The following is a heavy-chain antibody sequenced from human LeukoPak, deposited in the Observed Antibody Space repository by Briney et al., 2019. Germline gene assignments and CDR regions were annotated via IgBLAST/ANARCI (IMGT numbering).Heavy chain of an antibody. CDR3: ARRIVEDAGYFDY. J-gene: IGHJ4*02. Sequence: SETLSLTCTVSGGSISSYYWSWIRQPPGKGLEWIGYIYYSGSTNYNPSLKSRVTISVDTSKNQFSLKLSSVTAADTAVYYCARRIVEDAGYFDYWGQGTLVTVSS. CDR1: GGSISSYY. V-gene: IGHV4-59*08. CDR2: IYYSGST. D-gene: IGHD1-26*01.